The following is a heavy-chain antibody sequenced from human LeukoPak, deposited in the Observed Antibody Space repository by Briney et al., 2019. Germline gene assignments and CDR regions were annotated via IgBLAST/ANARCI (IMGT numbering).Heavy chain of an antibody. CDR3: ARGGWHVVVVVPGMFDY. CDR2: ISGSGSSI. V-gene: IGHV3-11*01. D-gene: IGHD2-15*01. Sequence: GGSLRLSCAASGFTFSDYFMTWIRQAPGKGLEWVSYISGSGSSIYYADSVKGRFTISRDNAKNSLYLQMNSLTAEDTALYYCARGGWHVVVVVPGMFDYWGLEPWSPSPQ. J-gene: IGHJ4*01. CDR1: GFTFSDYF.